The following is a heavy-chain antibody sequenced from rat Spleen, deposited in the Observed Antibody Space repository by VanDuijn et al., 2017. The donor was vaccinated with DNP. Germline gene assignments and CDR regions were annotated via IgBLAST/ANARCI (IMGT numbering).Heavy chain of an antibody. CDR3: ARHTLGINPYFDY. Sequence: EVKLVESGGGLVQPGRSLKLSCAASGFTFSSYWMYWIRQAPGKGLEWIASITNTGGSTYYPDSVKGRFTISRDNAKSTLYLQMDSLRSEDTATYYCARHTLGINPYFDYWGQGVMVTVSS. CDR2: ITNTGGST. V-gene: IGHV5-31*01. J-gene: IGHJ2*01. D-gene: IGHD1-9*01. CDR1: GFTFSSYW.